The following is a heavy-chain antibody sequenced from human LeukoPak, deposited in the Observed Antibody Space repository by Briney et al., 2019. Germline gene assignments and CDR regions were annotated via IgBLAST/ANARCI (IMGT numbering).Heavy chain of an antibody. CDR2: IIPIFGTA. V-gene: IGHV1-69*05. J-gene: IGHJ4*02. Sequence: SVKVSCKASGGTFSSYAISWVRQAPGQGLEWMGGIIPIFGTANYAQKFQGRVTITTDESTSTAYMELSSLRSEDTAVYYCARPQRRNSGYDPNFDYWGQGTLVTVSS. CDR1: GGTFSSYA. D-gene: IGHD5-12*01. CDR3: ARPQRRNSGYDPNFDY.